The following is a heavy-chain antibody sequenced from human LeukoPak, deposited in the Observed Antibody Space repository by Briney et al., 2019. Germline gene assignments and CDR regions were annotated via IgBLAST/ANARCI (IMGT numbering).Heavy chain of an antibody. Sequence: ASVKVSCKASGYTFTSYYMYWVRQAPGQGLEWMGIINPNRGSTSYAQKFQGRVTMTRDMSTSTVYMELSSLRSDDTAVYYCARVRGVLTQLRYFDWLPEDDYWGQGTLVTVSS. D-gene: IGHD3-9*01. CDR1: GYTFTSYY. CDR2: INPNRGST. CDR3: ARVRGVLTQLRYFDWLPEDDY. V-gene: IGHV1-46*01. J-gene: IGHJ4*02.